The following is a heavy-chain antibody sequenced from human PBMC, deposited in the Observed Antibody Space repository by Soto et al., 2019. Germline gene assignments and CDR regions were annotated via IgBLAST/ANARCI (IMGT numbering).Heavy chain of an antibody. D-gene: IGHD3-9*01. Sequence: GGSLRLSCEASGFVLRTFRMHWVRRAPGKGLEWLATIRFDGSTARYAESVRGRFKISRDNSMNTLYLQLDRLRVEDTAVYYCVRDRPNTESLTGYFDTWGQGTPVTVS. V-gene: IGHV3-33*01. J-gene: IGHJ4*02. CDR2: IRFDGSTA. CDR1: GFVLRTFR. CDR3: VRDRPNTESLTGYFDT.